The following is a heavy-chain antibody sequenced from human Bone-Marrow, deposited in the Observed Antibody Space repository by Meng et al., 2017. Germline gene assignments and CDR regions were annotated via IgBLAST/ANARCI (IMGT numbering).Heavy chain of an antibody. CDR1: GGTFSIYV. J-gene: IGHJ4*02. Sequence: SVKVSCKASGGTFSIYVVSWVRQAPGQGLEWMGGIIPLSGTADYTQRFQGRVTITTDESTSTAYMELSSLRSEDTAVYYCAAQTTVVKEYYFDYWGQGTLVTVSS. CDR2: IIPLSGTA. CDR3: AAQTTVVKEYYFDY. V-gene: IGHV1-69*05. D-gene: IGHD4-23*01.